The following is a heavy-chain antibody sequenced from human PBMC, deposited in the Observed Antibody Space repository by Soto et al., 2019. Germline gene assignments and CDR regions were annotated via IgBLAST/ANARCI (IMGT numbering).Heavy chain of an antibody. CDR2: ISSSGSTI. CDR3: ARDTSPAIGFYYYYGMDV. CDR1: GFTFSSYE. Sequence: GGSLRLSCAASGFTFSSYEMNWVRQAPGKGLEWVSYISSSGSTIYYADSVKGRFTISRDNAKNSLYLQMNSLRAEDTAVYYCARDTSPAIGFYYYYGMDVWGQGTTVTVSS. D-gene: IGHD3-10*01. J-gene: IGHJ6*02. V-gene: IGHV3-48*03.